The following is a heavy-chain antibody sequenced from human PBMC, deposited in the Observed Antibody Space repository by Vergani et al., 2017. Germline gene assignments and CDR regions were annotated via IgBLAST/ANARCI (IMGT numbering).Heavy chain of an antibody. CDR2: IYYSGST. CDR1: GGSLSSYY. V-gene: IGHV4-59*08. Sequence: QVQLQESGPGLVKPSETLSLTCTVSGGSLSSYYWSWIRQPPGKGLEWIGYIYYSGSTNYNPSLKSRVTISVDTSKNQFSLKLSSVTAADTAVYYCAGTYDSSGWGYYYGMDVWGQGTTVTVSS. D-gene: IGHD3-22*01. CDR3: AGTYDSSGWGYYYGMDV. J-gene: IGHJ6*02.